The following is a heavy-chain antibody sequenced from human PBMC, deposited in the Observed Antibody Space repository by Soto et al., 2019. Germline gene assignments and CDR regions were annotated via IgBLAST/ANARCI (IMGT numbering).Heavy chain of an antibody. J-gene: IGHJ6*02. CDR1: GGSFSGYY. CDR2: INHSGST. V-gene: IGHV4-34*01. D-gene: IGHD4-17*01. CDR3: AVSTVTYYYYGMDV. Sequence: QVQLQQWGAGLLKPSETLSLTCAVYGGSFSGYYWSWIRQPPGKGLEWIGEINHSGSTNYNPFLKSRVTISVDTSKNQFSLKLSSVTAADTAVYYCAVSTVTYYYYGMDVWGQGTTVTVSS.